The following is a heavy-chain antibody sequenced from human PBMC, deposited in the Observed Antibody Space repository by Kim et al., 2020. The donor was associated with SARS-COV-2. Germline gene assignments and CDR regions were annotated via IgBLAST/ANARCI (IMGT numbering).Heavy chain of an antibody. CDR3: AKDGNHDYGDYTTLG. Sequence: GGSLRLSCAASGFTFSSYAMSWVRQAPGNGLEWVSAISGSGGSTYYADSVKGRFTISRDNSKNTLYLQMNSLRAEDMAVYYCAKDGNHDYGDYTTLGWGQGTLVTVSS. CDR2: ISGSGGST. J-gene: IGHJ4*02. V-gene: IGHV3-23*01. D-gene: IGHD4-17*01. CDR1: GFTFSSYA.